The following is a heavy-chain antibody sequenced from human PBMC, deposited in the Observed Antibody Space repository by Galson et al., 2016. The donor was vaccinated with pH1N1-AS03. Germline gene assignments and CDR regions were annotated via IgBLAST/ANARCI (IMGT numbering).Heavy chain of an antibody. J-gene: IGHJ4*02. CDR2: FYPSDSDA. D-gene: IGHD1-26*01. CDR1: GYLFTNYW. CDR3: ARHASPTILSYHFDY. V-gene: IGHV5-51*01. Sequence: QSGAEVKQPGEPLTISCKTSGYLFTNYWIGWVRHMPGKGLEWMGIFYPSDSDARYSPSFQGQVTFSADKSTATAYLQWTPLKAADTAIYYCARHASPTILSYHFDYWGRGTLVTVSS.